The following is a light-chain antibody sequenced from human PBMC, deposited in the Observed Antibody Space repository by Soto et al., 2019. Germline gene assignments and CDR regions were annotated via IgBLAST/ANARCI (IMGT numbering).Light chain of an antibody. CDR1: HDITNF. J-gene: IGKJ5*01. V-gene: IGKV1-33*01. CDR3: QQYDDLPIT. Sequence: DIQMTQAPSSLSVXVGXRVTXTXXAGHDITNFLNWYQQKPGKAPKLLIYDVSKLETGVPSRFSGSGSGTDFTLTISSLQPEDIATYFCQQYDDLPITFGQGTRLEIK. CDR2: DVS.